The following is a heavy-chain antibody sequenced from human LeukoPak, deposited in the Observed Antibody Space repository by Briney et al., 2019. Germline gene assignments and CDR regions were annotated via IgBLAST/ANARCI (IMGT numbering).Heavy chain of an antibody. CDR2: VYYSGTT. Sequence: SETLSLTCTVSDGSITNYDWSWVRQPPGKGLEFIGHVYYSGTTNYNPSLRSRVTISIDTSKKHFFLKLKSVTAADTAVYYCATGYGDFRVEGRYFYSWGQGTLVTVSS. J-gene: IGHJ4*02. CDR1: DGSITNYD. V-gene: IGHV4-59*01. D-gene: IGHD4-17*01. CDR3: ATGYGDFRVEGRYFYS.